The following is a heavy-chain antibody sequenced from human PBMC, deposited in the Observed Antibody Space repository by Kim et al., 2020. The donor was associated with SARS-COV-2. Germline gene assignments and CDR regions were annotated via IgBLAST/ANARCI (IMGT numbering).Heavy chain of an antibody. Sequence: GGSLRLSCAASGFTVSSNYMNWVRQAPGKGLEWVSAIYSGGSTYYADSVKGRFTISRDNSKKKLYLQMNSVSAEDTAVYYCARSSRKISSGWVGAYYYYGVEVWGRGPGVTVPS. CDR2: IYSGGST. V-gene: IGHV3-66*01. CDR3: ARSSRKISSGWVGAYYYYGVEV. CDR1: GFTVSSNY. D-gene: IGHD6-19*01. J-gene: IGHJ6*01.